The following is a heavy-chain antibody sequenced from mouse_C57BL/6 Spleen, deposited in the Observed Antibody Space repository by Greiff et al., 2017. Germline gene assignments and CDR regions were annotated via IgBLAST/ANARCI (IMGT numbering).Heavy chain of an antibody. J-gene: IGHJ2*01. Sequence: QVQLQQSGPELVKPGASVKISCKASGYTFTDYNINWVKQRPGQGLEWIGWIYPGSGNTKYNEKFKGTATLTVDTSSSTAYMQLSSLTSEDSAVYFCARSAYGSSYNAYYFDYWGQGTTLTVSS. D-gene: IGHD1-1*01. CDR2: IYPGSGNT. CDR3: ARSAYGSSYNAYYFDY. CDR1: GYTFTDYN. V-gene: IGHV1-84*01.